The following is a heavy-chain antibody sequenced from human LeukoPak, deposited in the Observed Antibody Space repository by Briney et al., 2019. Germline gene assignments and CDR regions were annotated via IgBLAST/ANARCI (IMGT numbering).Heavy chain of an antibody. Sequence: SSETLSLTCTVSGASLSSGSYYWSWIRQPAGKGLEWIGRIYPSGSTDYNPSLKSRVTISVDTSKNQFSLKLSSVTAADTAVYYCARASLVRGVSVGYYYYYYMDVWGKGTTVTVSS. CDR1: GASLSSGSYY. CDR2: IYPSGST. CDR3: ARASLVRGVSVGYYYYYYMDV. V-gene: IGHV4-61*10. J-gene: IGHJ6*03. D-gene: IGHD3-10*01.